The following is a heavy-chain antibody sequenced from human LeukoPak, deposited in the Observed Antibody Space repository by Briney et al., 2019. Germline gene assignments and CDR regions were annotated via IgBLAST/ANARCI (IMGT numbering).Heavy chain of an antibody. V-gene: IGHV1-69*05. D-gene: IGHD6-19*01. J-gene: IGHJ6*02. Sequence: ASVKVSCKASGGTFSSYAISWVRQAPGQGLEWMGGIIPIFGTANYAQKLQGRVTMTTDTSTSTAYMVLRSLRSDDTAVYYCARDRDSSGWYYYYYYGMDVWGQGTTVTVSS. CDR1: GGTFSSYA. CDR2: IIPIFGTA. CDR3: ARDRDSSGWYYYYYYGMDV.